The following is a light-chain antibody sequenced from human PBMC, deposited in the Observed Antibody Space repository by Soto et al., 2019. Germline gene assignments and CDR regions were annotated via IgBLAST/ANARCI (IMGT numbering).Light chain of an antibody. V-gene: IGLV2-8*01. J-gene: IGLJ2*01. CDR3: SSYAGSNNFVV. CDR1: SSDVGGYNY. CDR2: EVS. Sequence: QSALTQPPSASGSPGQSVTISCTGTSSDVGGYNYVSWYQQHPGKAPKLMIYEVSKRPSGVPDRFSGSKSGNTASLTVSGLQAEDEADYYSSSYAGSNNFVVFGGGTQLTVL.